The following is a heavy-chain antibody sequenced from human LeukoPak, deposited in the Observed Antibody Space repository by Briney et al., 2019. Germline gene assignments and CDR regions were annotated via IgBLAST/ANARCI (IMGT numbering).Heavy chain of an antibody. CDR1: GYSISSGYY. Sequence: SETLSLTCAVSGYSISSGYYWGWIRQPPGKGLEWIGSIYHSGSTYYNPSLKSRVTISVDTSKNQFSLKLSSVTDADTAVYYCVVSFGGVIANYFDYWGQGTLVTVSS. D-gene: IGHD3-16*02. J-gene: IGHJ4*02. V-gene: IGHV4-38-2*01. CDR3: VVSFGGVIANYFDY. CDR2: IYHSGST.